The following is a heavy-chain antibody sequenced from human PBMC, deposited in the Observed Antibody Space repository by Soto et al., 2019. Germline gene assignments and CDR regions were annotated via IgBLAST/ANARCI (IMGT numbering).Heavy chain of an antibody. J-gene: IGHJ5*02. CDR3: AKAMDIVVVVAATHWFDP. CDR2: INAGNGNT. D-gene: IGHD2-15*01. Sequence: KRACKASVYRLTIYARHWVRQATGQRLEWMGWINAGNGNTKYSQKFQGRVTITRDTSASTAYMELNSLRAEDTAVYYCAKAMDIVVVVAATHWFDPWGQGTLVTVSS. CDR1: VYRLTIYA. V-gene: IGHV1-3*01.